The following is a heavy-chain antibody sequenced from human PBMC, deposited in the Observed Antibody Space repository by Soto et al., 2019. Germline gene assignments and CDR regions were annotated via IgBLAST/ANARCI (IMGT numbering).Heavy chain of an antibody. V-gene: IGHV3-30*03. CDR1: GFTFRSFG. CDR3: ARDLPTYYDFWSGYYNHYGMDV. D-gene: IGHD3-3*01. Sequence: GGSLRLSCASSGFTFRSFGMHWVRQAPGKGLEWVALISYDGSDEYYADSVKGRFTVSRDNSKNTLYLQMNSLRAEDTAVYYCARDLPTYYDFWSGYYNHYGMDVWGQGTTVTVSS. CDR2: ISYDGSDE. J-gene: IGHJ6*02.